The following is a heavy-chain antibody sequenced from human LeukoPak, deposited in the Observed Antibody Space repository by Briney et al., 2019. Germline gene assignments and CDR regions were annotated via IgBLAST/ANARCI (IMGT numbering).Heavy chain of an antibody. Sequence: ATVKLSCKPSGYPFTGYYIHWVRLAPGQGFAWMGRIDPEDAETIYARKFQDRVTIIADSSIDTVYMELSSLRSEDTAIYYCATVGHKGRHFRYFHYWGEGALVTLS. CDR1: GYPFTGYY. V-gene: IGHV1-69-2*01. D-gene: IGHD2/OR15-2a*01. CDR3: ATVGHKGRHFRYFHY. CDR2: IDPEDAET. J-gene: IGHJ4*02.